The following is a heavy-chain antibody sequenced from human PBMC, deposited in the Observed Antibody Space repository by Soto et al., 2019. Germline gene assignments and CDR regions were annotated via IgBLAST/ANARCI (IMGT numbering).Heavy chain of an antibody. D-gene: IGHD3-10*01. CDR3: ARALRITMVRGVIITLGY. J-gene: IGHJ4*02. V-gene: IGHV1-8*02. CDR2: MNPNSGNT. Sequence: QVQLVQSGAEVKKPGSSVKVSCKASGGTFSSYAINWVRQATGQGLEWMGWMNPNSGNTGYAQKFQGRVTMTRNTSISTAYMELSSLRSEDTTVYYCARALRITMVRGVIITLGYWGQGTLVTVSS. CDR1: GGTFSSYA.